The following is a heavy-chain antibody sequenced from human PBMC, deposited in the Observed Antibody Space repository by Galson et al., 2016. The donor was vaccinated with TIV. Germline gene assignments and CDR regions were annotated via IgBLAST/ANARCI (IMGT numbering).Heavy chain of an antibody. CDR3: ARDKNDYGVDAFDI. CDR2: IYYSGTT. Sequence: LSLTCSVSGGSMNSGGYYWSWLRQHPGKGLEWIGYIYYSGTTQYNPSLKSRVTISVDTSKTQFSLNLSSVTAADTAVYYCARDKNDYGVDAFDIWGQGTMVIVSS. V-gene: IGHV4-31*03. CDR1: GGSMNSGGYY. J-gene: IGHJ3*02. D-gene: IGHD4-17*01.